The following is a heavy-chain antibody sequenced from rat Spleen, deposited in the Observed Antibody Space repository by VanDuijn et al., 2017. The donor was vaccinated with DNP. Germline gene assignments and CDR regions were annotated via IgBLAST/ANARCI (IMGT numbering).Heavy chain of an antibody. Sequence: EVQLVESGGGLVQPGRSLKLSCAASRFTFSDYNMAWVRQAPKKGLEWVASISYDGGSAYYRDSVKGRFTISRDNAKSSLYLQMDSLRSEDTATYYCTTEWSNNYFDYWGQGVMVTVSS. V-gene: IGHV5-20*01. D-gene: IGHD1-10*01. J-gene: IGHJ2*01. CDR1: RFTFSDYN. CDR3: TTEWSNNYFDY. CDR2: ISYDGGSA.